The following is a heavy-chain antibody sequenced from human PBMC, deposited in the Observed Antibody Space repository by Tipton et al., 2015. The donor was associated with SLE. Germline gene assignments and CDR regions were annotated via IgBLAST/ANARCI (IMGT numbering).Heavy chain of an antibody. CDR2: VYSGGST. D-gene: IGHD5-24*01. J-gene: IGHJ3*02. Sequence: SLRLSCAASGFTVSSNYMSWVRQAPGKGLEWVSVVYSGGSTYYADSVKGRFTISRDNSKNTLYLQMNSLRAEDTAVYYCARGRWLQLRAFDIWGQGTMVTFSS. V-gene: IGHV3-66*02. CDR1: GFTVSSNY. CDR3: ARGRWLQLRAFDI.